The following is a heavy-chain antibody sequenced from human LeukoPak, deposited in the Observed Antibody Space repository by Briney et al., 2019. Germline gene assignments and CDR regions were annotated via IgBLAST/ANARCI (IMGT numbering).Heavy chain of an antibody. Sequence: GGSLRLSCAASGFTFSNYAMSWVRQAPGKGLEWVSTISGGGITTYYADSAKGRFTISRDNSKNTMFLQMNSLRADDTAVYYCPRQSYASGWNPFDYRGQGILVTVSS. CDR3: PRQSYASGWNPFDY. CDR2: ISGGGITT. J-gene: IGHJ4*02. CDR1: GFTFSNYA. D-gene: IGHD6-19*01. V-gene: IGHV3-23*01.